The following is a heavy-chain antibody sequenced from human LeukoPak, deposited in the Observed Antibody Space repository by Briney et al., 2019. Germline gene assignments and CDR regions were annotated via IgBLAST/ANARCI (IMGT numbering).Heavy chain of an antibody. J-gene: IGHJ4*02. D-gene: IGHD3-10*01. V-gene: IGHV1-46*01. CDR1: GYTFTSYY. CDR2: INPSGGST. CDR3: ASAGLPMVRGPDY. Sequence: VASVKVSCKASGYTFTSYYMHWVRQAPGQGLEWTGIINPSGGSTSYAQKFQGRVTMTRDTSTSTVYMELSSLRSEDTAVYYCASAGLPMVRGPDYWGQGTLVTVSS.